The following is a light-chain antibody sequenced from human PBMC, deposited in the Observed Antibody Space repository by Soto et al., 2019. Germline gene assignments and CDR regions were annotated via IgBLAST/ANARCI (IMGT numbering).Light chain of an antibody. CDR3: QQRNTWPPIT. V-gene: IGKV3-15*01. Sequence: EIVMTQSPGTLSVSPGERATLSCRSSQSVSSNLAWYQQKPGQAPRLFIYGASTRATGIPAKFSGSGFGTEFTLTISSLEPEDFALYYCQQRNTWPPITFGQGTRLEIK. CDR2: GAS. J-gene: IGKJ5*01. CDR1: QSVSSN.